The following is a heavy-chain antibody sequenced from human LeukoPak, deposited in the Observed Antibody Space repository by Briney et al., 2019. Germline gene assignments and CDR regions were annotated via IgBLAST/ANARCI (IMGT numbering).Heavy chain of an antibody. V-gene: IGHV3-21*01. CDR1: GFTFSRYS. Sequence: GGSLRLSCAASGFTFSRYSMSWVRQAPGKGLEWVSAISPDSNYIYYADSVEGRFTISRDNAKNSLYLQMNSLRVEDTAVYYCVRDIVPYSSNWYYFDYWGQGTLVTVSS. CDR2: ISPDSNYI. D-gene: IGHD6-13*01. J-gene: IGHJ4*02. CDR3: VRDIVPYSSNWYYFDY.